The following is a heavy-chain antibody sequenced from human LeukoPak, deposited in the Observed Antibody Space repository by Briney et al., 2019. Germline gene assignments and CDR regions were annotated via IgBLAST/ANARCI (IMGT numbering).Heavy chain of an antibody. J-gene: IGHJ6*02. Sequence: SETLSLTCTVSGGSISSGGYYWSWIRQHPGKGLEWIGYIYYSGSTHYNPSLKSRVTISVDTSKNQFSLKLSSVTAADTAVYYCARDGRLYYYYGMDVWGQGTTVTVSS. CDR3: ARDGRLYYYYGMDV. CDR1: GGSISSGGYY. V-gene: IGHV4-31*03. CDR2: IYYSGST.